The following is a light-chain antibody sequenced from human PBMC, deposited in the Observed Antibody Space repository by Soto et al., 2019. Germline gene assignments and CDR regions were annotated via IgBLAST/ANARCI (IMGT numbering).Light chain of an antibody. J-gene: IGKJ1*01. CDR2: KAS. Sequence: IQLARSPSSLSASVGDRVTITCRASQAISSHLAWYQQKPGKAPKLLIYKASSLESGVPSRFSGSGSGTEFTLTISSLQPDDFATYYCQQYNSYSWTFGQGTKVDI. CDR3: QQYNSYSWT. V-gene: IGKV1-5*03. CDR1: QAISSH.